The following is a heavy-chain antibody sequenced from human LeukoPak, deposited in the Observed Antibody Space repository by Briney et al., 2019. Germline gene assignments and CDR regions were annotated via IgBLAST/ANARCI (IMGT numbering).Heavy chain of an antibody. Sequence: SGGSLRLSCAASGFTFSSYAMSWVRQAPGKGLEWVSAISGSGGSTYYADSVKGRFTISRDNSKNTLYLQMNSLRAEDTAVYYCARAPTSYYYFDYWGQGTLVTVSS. CDR2: ISGSGGST. CDR3: ARAPTSYYYFDY. CDR1: GFTFSSYA. J-gene: IGHJ4*02. V-gene: IGHV3-23*01. D-gene: IGHD1-26*01.